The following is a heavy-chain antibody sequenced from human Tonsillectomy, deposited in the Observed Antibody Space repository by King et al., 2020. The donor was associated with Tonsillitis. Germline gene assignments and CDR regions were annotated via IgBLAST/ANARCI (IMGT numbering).Heavy chain of an antibody. D-gene: IGHD3-22*01. CDR1: GFTFSNAW. J-gene: IGHJ4*02. V-gene: IGHV3-15*01. CDR3: TTEGTYYYDSSSYYFDY. CDR2: IKSKSDGGTT. Sequence: VQLVESGGGLVKPGGSLRLSCAASGFTFSNAWMSGVRQAPGKGLEWVGRIKSKSDGGTTDYAAPVKGRFTISRDDSKNTLYLQMNSLKTEDTAVYYCTTEGTYYYDSSSYYFDYWGQGTLVTVSS.